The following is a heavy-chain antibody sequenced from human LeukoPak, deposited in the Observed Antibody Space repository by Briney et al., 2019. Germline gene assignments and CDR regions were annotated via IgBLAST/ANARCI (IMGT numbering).Heavy chain of an antibody. Sequence: SETLSLTCTVSGGSISSYYWSWIRQPPGKGLEWIGYIYYSGSTNYNPSLKSRVTISVDTSKNQFSLKLSSVTAADPAVYYCARGEGYSGSCYDYWGQGTLVTVSS. V-gene: IGHV4-59*01. CDR3: ARGEGYSGSCYDY. CDR2: IYYSGST. D-gene: IGHD1-26*01. J-gene: IGHJ4*02. CDR1: GGSISSYY.